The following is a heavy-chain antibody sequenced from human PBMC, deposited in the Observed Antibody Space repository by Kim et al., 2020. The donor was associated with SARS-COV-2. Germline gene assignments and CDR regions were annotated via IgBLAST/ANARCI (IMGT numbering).Heavy chain of an antibody. CDR1: GFTFSSYE. J-gene: IGHJ3*02. Sequence: GGSLRLSCAASGFTFSSYEMNWVRQAPGKGLEWVSYISSSGSTIYYADSVKGRFTISRDNAKNSLYLQMNSLRAEDTAVYYCARGRYSSSWYIAFDIWGQGTMVTVSS. D-gene: IGHD6-13*01. CDR3: ARGRYSSSWYIAFDI. CDR2: ISSSGSTI. V-gene: IGHV3-48*03.